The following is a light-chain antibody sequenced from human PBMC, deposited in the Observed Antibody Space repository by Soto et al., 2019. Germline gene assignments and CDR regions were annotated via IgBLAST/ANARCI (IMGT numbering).Light chain of an antibody. CDR2: LGS. J-gene: IGKJ2*01. CDR3: MQALQTPLT. CDR1: QSLHSSGFKY. Sequence: DLVMTQSPLSLPVTPGEPASISCRSSQSLHSSGFKYVDWYLQKPGQSPQLLIYLGSNRASGVHDRFSGCRSVTDFTLKISRVEAYAGGVDYGMQALQTPLTFGQGTKLEIK. V-gene: IGKV2-28*01.